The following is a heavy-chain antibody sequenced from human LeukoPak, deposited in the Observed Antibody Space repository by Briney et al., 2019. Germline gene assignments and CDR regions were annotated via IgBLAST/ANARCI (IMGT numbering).Heavy chain of an antibody. V-gene: IGHV1-69*05. CDR2: IIPIFGTA. CDR1: GGTFSSYA. Sequence: ASVKVSCKASGGTFSSYAISWVRQAPGQGLEWMGRIIPIFGTANYAQKFQGRVTITTDESTSTAYMELSSLRSEDTAVYYCARALCDSSRCEYYAYMDVWGEGTTVTVSS. J-gene: IGHJ6*03. CDR3: ARALCDSSRCEYYAYMDV. D-gene: IGHD3-3*01.